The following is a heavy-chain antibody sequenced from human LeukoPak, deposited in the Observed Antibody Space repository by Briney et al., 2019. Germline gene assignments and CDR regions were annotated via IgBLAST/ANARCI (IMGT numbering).Heavy chain of an antibody. V-gene: IGHV1-69*13. D-gene: IGHD3-22*01. Sequence: SVKVSCKASGGTFSSYAISWVRQAPGQGLEWMGGIIPIFGTANYAQKFQGRVTITADESTSTAYMELSSLRSEDTAVYYCARDYYDSSGYYSRPLDYWAREPWSPSPQ. CDR3: ARDYYDSSGYYSRPLDY. J-gene: IGHJ4*02. CDR1: GGTFSSYA. CDR2: IIPIFGTA.